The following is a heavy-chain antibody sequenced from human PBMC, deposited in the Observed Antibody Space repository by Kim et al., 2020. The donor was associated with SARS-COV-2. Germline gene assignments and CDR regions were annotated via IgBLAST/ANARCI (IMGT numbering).Heavy chain of an antibody. Sequence: DSWTGQLTISRENAKNSLYLQRNSLRAEDTAVYYCARDGSGSWSEGDYWGQGTLVTVSS. CDR3: ARDGSGSWSEGDY. J-gene: IGHJ4*02. V-gene: IGHV3-21*01. D-gene: IGHD6-19*01.